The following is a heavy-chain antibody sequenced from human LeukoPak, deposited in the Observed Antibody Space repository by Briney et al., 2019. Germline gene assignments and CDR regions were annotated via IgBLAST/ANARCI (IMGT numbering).Heavy chain of an antibody. CDR1: GFTVSSNY. CDR3: ARAGAYGSGSRGYYYGMDV. J-gene: IGHJ6*02. Sequence: GGSLRLSCAASGFTVSSNYMSWVRQAPGKGLEWVSVIYSGGSTYYADSVKGRFTISRDNSKNTLYLQMNSLRAEDTAVYYCARAGAYGSGSRGYYYGMDVWGQGTTVTVSS. V-gene: IGHV3-53*01. CDR2: IYSGGST. D-gene: IGHD3-10*01.